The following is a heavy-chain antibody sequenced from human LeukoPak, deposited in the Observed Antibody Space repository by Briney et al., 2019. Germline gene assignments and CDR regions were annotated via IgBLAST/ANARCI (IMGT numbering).Heavy chain of an antibody. CDR3: AREVGITIFGDETDY. D-gene: IGHD3-3*01. V-gene: IGHV1-2*02. J-gene: IGHJ4*02. CDR1: GYTFTGYY. CDR2: INPNSGGT. Sequence: ASVKVSCKPSGYTFTGYYMHWVRQAPGQGLEWMGWINPNSGGTNYAQKFQGRVTMTRDTSISTAYMELSRLRSDDTAVYYCAREVGITIFGDETDYWGQGTLVTVSS.